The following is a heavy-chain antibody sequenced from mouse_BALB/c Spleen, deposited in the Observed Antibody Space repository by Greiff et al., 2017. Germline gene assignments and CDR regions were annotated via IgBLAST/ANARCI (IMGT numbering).Heavy chain of an antibody. Sequence: QVQLKQPGAELVKPGASVKLSCKASGYTFTSYYMYWVKQRPGQGLEWIGGINPSNGGTNFNEKFKSKATLTVDKSSSTAYMQLSSLTSEDSAVYYCTRSAYYRYYYAMDYWGQGTSVTVSS. CDR1: GYTFTSYY. V-gene: IGHV1S81*02. J-gene: IGHJ4*01. CDR2: INPSNGGT. D-gene: IGHD2-14*01. CDR3: TRSAYYRYYYAMDY.